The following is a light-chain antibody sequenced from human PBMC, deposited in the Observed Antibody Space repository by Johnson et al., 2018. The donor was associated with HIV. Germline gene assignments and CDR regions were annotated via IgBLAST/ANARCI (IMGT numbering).Light chain of an antibody. CDR1: SFNIVNIY. CDR2: DNH. Sequence: HSVLTQPPSVSAAPGQKVTISCSASSFNIVNIYISWYQHLPGTAPKLLIYDNHKRPSGIPDRFSGFKSGTSVALALTGLQTGDEADYYCGTWDTCLSVYVFGTGTKVTVL. V-gene: IGLV1-51*01. J-gene: IGLJ1*01. CDR3: GTWDTCLSVYV.